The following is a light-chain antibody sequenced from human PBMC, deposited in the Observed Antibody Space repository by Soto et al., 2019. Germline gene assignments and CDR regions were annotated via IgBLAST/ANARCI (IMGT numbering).Light chain of an antibody. CDR1: QSVSNNF. Sequence: EIVLTQSPGTLSLSPGESAALSCRASQSVSNNFVAWYQRKSGQAPRLLIYGASYRATDIPYRFTGSGSGTDSTLTITRLKPHYFAVPFCQQYGRSSPTFGQGTKVEVK. J-gene: IGKJ1*01. CDR3: QQYGRSSPT. V-gene: IGKV3-20*01. CDR2: GAS.